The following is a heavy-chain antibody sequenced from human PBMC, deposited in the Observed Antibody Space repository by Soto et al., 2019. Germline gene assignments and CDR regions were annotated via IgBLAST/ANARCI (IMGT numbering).Heavy chain of an antibody. CDR1: GGSISSSSYY. CDR2: IYYSGST. Sequence: NPSETLSLTCTVSGGSISSSSYYWGWIRQPPGKGLEWIGSIYYSGSTYYNPSLKSRVTISVDTSKNQFSLKLSSVTAADTAVYYCASPREQLAGPGLGDEEYYFDYWGQGTQVTVSS. CDR3: ASPREQLAGPGLGDEEYYFDY. J-gene: IGHJ4*02. V-gene: IGHV4-39*01. D-gene: IGHD6-6*01.